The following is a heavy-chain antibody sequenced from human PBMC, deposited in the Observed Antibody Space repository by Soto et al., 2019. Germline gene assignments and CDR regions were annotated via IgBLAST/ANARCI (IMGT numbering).Heavy chain of an antibody. J-gene: IGHJ4*02. CDR2: ISGSGGST. V-gene: IGHV3-23*01. Sequence: EVQLLESGGGLVQPGGSLRLSCAASGSTFSSYAMSWVRQAPGKGLEWVSAISGSGGSTYYADSVKGGFTISRDNSKNTLYLKMNSLRAEGTAVYYCAKGPRYYYGSESYYPGNWGQVTLVTVS. CDR1: GSTFSSYA. D-gene: IGHD3-10*01. CDR3: AKGPRYYYGSESYYPGN.